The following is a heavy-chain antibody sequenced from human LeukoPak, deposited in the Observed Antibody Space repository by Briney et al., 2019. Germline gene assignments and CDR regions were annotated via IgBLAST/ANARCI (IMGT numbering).Heavy chain of an antibody. CDR2: INTNTGNP. Sequence: ASVTVSFTASGYTFTSYAMNWVRQAPGQGLEWMGWINTNTGNPTYAQGFTGRFVFSLDTSVSTAYLQISSLKAEDTAVYYCASTGYSSGWANFDYWGQGTLVTVSS. V-gene: IGHV7-4-1*02. CDR3: ASTGYSSGWANFDY. CDR1: GYTFTSYA. D-gene: IGHD6-19*01. J-gene: IGHJ4*02.